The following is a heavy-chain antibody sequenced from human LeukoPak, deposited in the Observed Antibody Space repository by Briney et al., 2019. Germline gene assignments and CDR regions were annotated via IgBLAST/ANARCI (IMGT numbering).Heavy chain of an antibody. V-gene: IGHV5-51*01. J-gene: IGHJ6*02. Sequence: GESLKISCKGSGYSFTSYWIGWVRQMPGKGLEWMGIIYPGDSDTRYSPSFQGQVTISADKSVSTAYLQWSSLKASDTAMYYCARTITMVRGVIHGMDVWGQGTTVTVSS. CDR1: GYSFTSYW. D-gene: IGHD3-10*01. CDR2: IYPGDSDT. CDR3: ARTITMVRGVIHGMDV.